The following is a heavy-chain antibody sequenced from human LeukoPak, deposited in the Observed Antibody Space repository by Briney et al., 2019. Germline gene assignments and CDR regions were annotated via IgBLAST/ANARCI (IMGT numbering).Heavy chain of an antibody. J-gene: IGHJ5*02. D-gene: IGHD6-19*01. CDR3: ARAGLFGSSGWYGWFDP. V-gene: IGHV4-34*01. CDR1: GGSFSGYY. CDR2: INHSGST. Sequence: PETLSLTCAVYGGSFSGYYWSWIRQPPGKGLEWIGEINHSGSTNYNPSLKSRVTMSVDTSKNQFSLKLSSVTAADTAVYYCARAGLFGSSGWYGWFDPWGQGTLVTVSS.